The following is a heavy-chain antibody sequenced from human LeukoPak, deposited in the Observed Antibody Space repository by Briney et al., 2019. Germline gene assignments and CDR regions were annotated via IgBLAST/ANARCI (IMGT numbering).Heavy chain of an antibody. CDR3: GSRRSYYNHFDY. Sequence: SETLSLTCTVSGGSISSYHWRWMRQPPGKGLVWIGYIYYSGRTNYNPSHKSRVTISVNTSKNHFSLKLSPVTAADTAVYYWGSRRSYYNHFDYWGQGTLVTVSS. CDR2: IYYSGRT. CDR1: GGSISSYH. J-gene: IGHJ4*02. D-gene: IGHD3-10*01. V-gene: IGHV4-59*08.